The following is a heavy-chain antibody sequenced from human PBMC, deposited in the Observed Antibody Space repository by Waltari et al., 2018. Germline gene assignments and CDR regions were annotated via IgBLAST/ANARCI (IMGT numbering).Heavy chain of an antibody. V-gene: IGHV1-2*04. J-gene: IGHJ6*02. D-gene: IGHD6-6*01. CDR3: AKSLAPRPNSYYYGMDV. Sequence: QVQLVQSGAEVTKPGASVKVSCKPSGYTFTDYHIHWVRQAPGQGLEWMGGINPKSGGTYYAQTFQGWVTMTRDTSTSTVYMELSSLRVEDTAIYYCAKSLAPRPNSYYYGMDVWGQGTTVTVSS. CDR1: GYTFTDYH. CDR2: INPKSGGT.